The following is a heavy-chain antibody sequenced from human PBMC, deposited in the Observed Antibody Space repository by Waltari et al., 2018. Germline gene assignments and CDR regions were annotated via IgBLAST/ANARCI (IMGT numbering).Heavy chain of an antibody. CDR2: IYYSGST. D-gene: IGHD2-2*01. J-gene: IGHJ5*02. Sequence: QVQLQESGPGLVKPSETLSLTCTVSGGSISSYYWSWIRQPPGKGLEWIGYIYYSGSTNYNPSLQSRVTISVDTSKNQFSLKLSSVTAADTAVYYCARLARYCSSTSCYPPNWFDPWGQGTLVTVSS. V-gene: IGHV4-59*01. CDR3: ARLARYCSSTSCYPPNWFDP. CDR1: GGSISSYY.